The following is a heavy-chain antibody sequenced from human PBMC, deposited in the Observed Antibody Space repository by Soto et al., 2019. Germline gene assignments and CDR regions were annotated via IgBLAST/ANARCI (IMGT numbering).Heavy chain of an antibody. Sequence: QVHLQESCPGLVKPSETLSLTCTVSGGSFSSYYWTWIRQPPGKGLEWLGYIYDSGITNYNASLKSRVTISVDSSKNQFSLRLTSVTAADTAVYYCARQWDYWGQGALVTVSS. J-gene: IGHJ4*02. V-gene: IGHV4-59*08. CDR3: ARQWDY. CDR2: IYDSGIT. CDR1: GGSFSSYY.